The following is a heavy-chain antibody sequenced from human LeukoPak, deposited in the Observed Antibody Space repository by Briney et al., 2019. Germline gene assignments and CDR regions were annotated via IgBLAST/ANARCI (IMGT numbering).Heavy chain of an antibody. CDR1: GFTFSTYW. D-gene: IGHD6-19*01. Sequence: GGSLRLSCAASGFTFSTYWMSWVRQAPGKGLEWVANIKQDGSEKYYLDSVKGRFTISRDNAKNSLYLQMNSLRAEDTAVYFCTREAEAGIDYWGQGTLDTVSS. CDR3: TREAEAGIDY. CDR2: IKQDGSEK. V-gene: IGHV3-7*01. J-gene: IGHJ4*02.